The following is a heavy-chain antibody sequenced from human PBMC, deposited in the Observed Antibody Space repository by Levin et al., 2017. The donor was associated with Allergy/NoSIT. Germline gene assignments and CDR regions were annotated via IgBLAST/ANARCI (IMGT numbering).Heavy chain of an antibody. D-gene: IGHD5-24*01. J-gene: IGHJ3*02. V-gene: IGHV3-7*01. Sequence: GGSLRLSCAASGFTFSSDWMIWVRQPPGGGLEWVANINRGGSATFYVDSVMGRFTISRDNDKNSLYLQMNSLRAEDTGVYYGARDVSPGDDAVGDIWGQGTMVTVSS. CDR2: INRGGSAT. CDR1: GFTFSSDW. CDR3: ARDVSPGDDAVGDI.